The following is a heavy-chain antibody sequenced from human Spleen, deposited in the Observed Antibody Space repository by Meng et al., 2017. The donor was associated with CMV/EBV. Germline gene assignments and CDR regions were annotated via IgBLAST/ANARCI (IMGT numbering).Heavy chain of an antibody. Sequence: GESLKISCAASGFTFSEAWLYWVRQAPGKGPEWVSKMSGSGGRTDYADSVKGRFTISRDISKNTLYLQMNSLRAEDTAVYYCAKDPYSTSWYYFDCWGQGTLVTVSS. V-gene: IGHV3-23*01. CDR1: GFTFSEAW. CDR2: MSGSGGRT. J-gene: IGHJ4*02. D-gene: IGHD6-13*01. CDR3: AKDPYSTSWYYFDC.